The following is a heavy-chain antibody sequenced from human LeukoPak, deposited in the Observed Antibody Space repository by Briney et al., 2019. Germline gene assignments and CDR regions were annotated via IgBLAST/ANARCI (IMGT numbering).Heavy chain of an antibody. J-gene: IGHJ4*02. CDR2: VHTSGSA. D-gene: IGHD3-10*01. V-gene: IGHV4-4*07. CDR3: AKEGMIRGVIDY. CDR1: RASISPYY. Sequence: PSETLSLTCTVSRASISPYYWTWIRQPAGKGLEWIGHVHTSGSANYNPSLKSRVTMSIDTSTNQFSLELNSVTAADTAVYYCAKEGMIRGVIDYWGQGALVTVSS.